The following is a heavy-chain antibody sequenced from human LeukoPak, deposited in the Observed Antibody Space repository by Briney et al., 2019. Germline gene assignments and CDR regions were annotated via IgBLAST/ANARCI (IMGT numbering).Heavy chain of an antibody. CDR2: INHSGST. Sequence: PSETLSLTCAVYGGSFSGYYWSWIRQPPGKGLEWIGEINHSGSTNYNPSLKSRVTISVDTSKNQFSLKLSSVTAADTAVYYCARGWGSGSYYAYWGQGTLVTVSS. J-gene: IGHJ4*02. D-gene: IGHD3-16*01. V-gene: IGHV4-34*01. CDR3: ARGWGSGSYYAY. CDR1: GGSFSGYY.